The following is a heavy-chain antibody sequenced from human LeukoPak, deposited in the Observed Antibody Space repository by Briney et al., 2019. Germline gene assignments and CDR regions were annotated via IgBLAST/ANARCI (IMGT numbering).Heavy chain of an antibody. CDR2: ISGSGGST. CDR3: AKDSVHSSGWYGDVPGFDY. Sequence: GGSLRLSCAASGFTFSSYAMSWVRQAPGKGLEWVSAISGSGGSTYYADSVKGRFTISRDNSKNTLYLQMNSLRAEDTAVYYCAKDSVHSSGWYGDVPGFDYWGQGTLVTVSS. D-gene: IGHD6-19*01. CDR1: GFTFSSYA. V-gene: IGHV3-23*01. J-gene: IGHJ4*02.